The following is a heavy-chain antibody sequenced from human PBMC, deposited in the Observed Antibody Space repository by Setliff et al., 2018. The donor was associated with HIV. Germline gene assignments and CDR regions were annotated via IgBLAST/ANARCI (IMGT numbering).Heavy chain of an antibody. D-gene: IGHD3-16*01. Sequence: SETLSLTCAVSGASISSTSYYWGWVRQPPGKGLEWIGSINYRGNTYYNPSLKSRAAISVDTSKNHFSLSLSSVTAADTAVYYCARQFWMLTTLYFDSLGPGTLVTVS. CDR3: ARQFWMLTTLYFDS. CDR2: INYRGNT. CDR1: GASISSTSYY. J-gene: IGHJ4*02. V-gene: IGHV4-39*01.